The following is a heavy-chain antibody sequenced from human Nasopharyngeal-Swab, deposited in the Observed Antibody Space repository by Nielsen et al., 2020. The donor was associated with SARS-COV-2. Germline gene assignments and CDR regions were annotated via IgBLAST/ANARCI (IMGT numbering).Heavy chain of an antibody. D-gene: IGHD3-22*01. V-gene: IGHV4-59*11. CDR2: VSYSGIT. Sequence: SETLSLTCTVSGAFISGHHRSWIRQPPGKGLEWIGYVSYSGITNYNPSLNSRVTISADSSKNQFSLELGSVTAADTAVYYCAREEYYYDSSGNYYRAFDNWGQGTLVSVSS. J-gene: IGHJ4*02. CDR1: GAFISGHH. CDR3: AREEYYYDSSGNYYRAFDN.